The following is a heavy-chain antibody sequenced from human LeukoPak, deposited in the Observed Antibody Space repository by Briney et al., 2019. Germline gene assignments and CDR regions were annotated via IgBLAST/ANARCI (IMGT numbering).Heavy chain of an antibody. CDR1: GGSISSSNW. Sequence: SETLSLTCAVSGGSISSSNWWSWVRQPPGKGLEWIGEIYHSGSTNYNPSLKSRVTISVDKSKNQFSLKLSSVTAADTAVYYCAGNYYGSGSYYYWGQGTLVTVSS. D-gene: IGHD3-10*01. J-gene: IGHJ4*02. V-gene: IGHV4-4*02. CDR3: AGNYYGSGSYYY. CDR2: IYHSGST.